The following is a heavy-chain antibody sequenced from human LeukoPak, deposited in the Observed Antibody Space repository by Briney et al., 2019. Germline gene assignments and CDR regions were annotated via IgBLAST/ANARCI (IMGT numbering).Heavy chain of an antibody. Sequence: GASVTVSFKASGYTFTSYDINWVRQATGQGLEWMGWMNPNSGNTGYAQKFQGRVTMTRNTSISTAYMELSSLRSEDTAVYYCARDQRRNLYYFDYWGQGTLVTVSS. V-gene: IGHV1-8*01. CDR3: ARDQRRNLYYFDY. CDR1: GYTFTSYD. CDR2: MNPNSGNT. J-gene: IGHJ4*02.